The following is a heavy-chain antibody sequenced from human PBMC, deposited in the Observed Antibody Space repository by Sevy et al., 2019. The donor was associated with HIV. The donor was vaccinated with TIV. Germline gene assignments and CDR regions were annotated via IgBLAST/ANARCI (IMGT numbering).Heavy chain of an antibody. D-gene: IGHD1-7*01. CDR3: AREETSGTTTSFDY. J-gene: IGHJ4*02. CDR2: IWSDGSNN. CDR1: GFTFSDYG. V-gene: IGHV3-33*01. Sequence: GGSLRLSCAASGFTFSDYGMHWVRQAPGKGLEWVAVIWSDGSNNYYGDSVKGRFTISRDSSKNTLFLQMNSLRVDDTAVYYCAREETSGTTTSFDYWGQGALVTVSS.